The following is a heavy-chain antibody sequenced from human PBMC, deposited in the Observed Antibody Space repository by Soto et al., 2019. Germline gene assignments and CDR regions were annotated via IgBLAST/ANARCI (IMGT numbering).Heavy chain of an antibody. Sequence: TGGSLRLSCAASGFTFSSHAMSWVRQAPGKGLEWVSDISGSGGSTYYADSVKGRFTISRDNSKNTLYLQMNSLRAEDTAVYYCARDRYSSSWYFWGQGTLVTVSS. V-gene: IGHV3-23*01. CDR1: GFTFSSHA. CDR3: ARDRYSSSWYF. D-gene: IGHD6-13*01. J-gene: IGHJ4*02. CDR2: ISGSGGST.